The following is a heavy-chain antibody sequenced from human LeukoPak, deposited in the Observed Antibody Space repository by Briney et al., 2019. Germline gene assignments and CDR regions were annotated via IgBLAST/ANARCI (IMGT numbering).Heavy chain of an antibody. D-gene: IGHD3-22*01. V-gene: IGHV3-11*01. CDR3: ARISSSGYYHYGIDAFDI. J-gene: IGHJ3*02. CDR2: VSSSGSTI. Sequence: GGSLRLSCAASGFTFSDFYMSWIRQAPGKGLDWVSYVSSSGSTIYYADSVKGRFTISRDNAKNSLYLQMNSLRAEDTAVYYCARISSSGYYHYGIDAFDIWGQGTMVTVSS. CDR1: GFTFSDFY.